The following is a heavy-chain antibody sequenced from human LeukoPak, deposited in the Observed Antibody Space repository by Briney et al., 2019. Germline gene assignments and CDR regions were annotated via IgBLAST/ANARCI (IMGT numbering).Heavy chain of an antibody. CDR2: INHSGST. V-gene: IGHV4-34*01. J-gene: IGHJ6*03. CDR1: GGSFSGYY. Sequence: PSETLSLTCAVYGGSFSGYYWSWIRQPPGKGLEWIGEINHSGSTNYNPSLKSRVTISVDTSKNQFSLKLSSVTAADTAVYYCARAVLGYCSGGSCYSADYYMDVWGKGTTVTVSS. D-gene: IGHD2-15*01. CDR3: ARAVLGYCSGGSCYSADYYMDV.